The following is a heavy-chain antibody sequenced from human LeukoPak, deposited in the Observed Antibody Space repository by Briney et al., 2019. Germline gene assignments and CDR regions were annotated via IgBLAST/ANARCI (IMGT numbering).Heavy chain of an antibody. D-gene: IGHD5-18*01. J-gene: IGHJ4*02. CDR3: ARGGRYSYAHGVDY. CDR2: INPNSGGT. Sequence: ASVKASCKASGGTFSSYAISWVRQAPGQGLEWMGWINPNSGGTNYAQKFQGRVTMTRDTSISTAYMELSRLRSDDTAVYYCARGGRYSYAHGVDYWGQGTLVTVSS. CDR1: GGTFSSYA. V-gene: IGHV1-2*02.